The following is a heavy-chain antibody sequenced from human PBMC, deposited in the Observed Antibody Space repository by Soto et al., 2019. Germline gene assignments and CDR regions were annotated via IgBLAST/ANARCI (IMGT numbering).Heavy chain of an antibody. Sequence: EVQLVESGGGLVKPGGSLRLSCADSGFTFSSYSMNWLRQAPGKGLEWVSSISSGSTYIYYADSLKGRFTISRDNAKNSLYLQMNSLRADVTAVYYCARESDGDLGYWGQGTLVTVPS. CDR2: ISSGSTYI. D-gene: IGHD4-17*01. V-gene: IGHV3-21*01. J-gene: IGHJ4*02. CDR1: GFTFSSYS. CDR3: ARESDGDLGY.